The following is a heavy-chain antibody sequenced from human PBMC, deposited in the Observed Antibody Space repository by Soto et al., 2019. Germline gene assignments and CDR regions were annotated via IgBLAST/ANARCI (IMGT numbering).Heavy chain of an antibody. J-gene: IGHJ4*02. CDR2: INPNGGST. CDR1: GYTFTSFY. CDR3: ARGLTSGDY. D-gene: IGHD7-27*01. Sequence: QVQLVQSGAEVKNPGASVKLSCKASGYTFTSFYIHWVRQAPGQGLEWMAIINPNGGSTNYAPNLQGRVTLTRDTSTNTAYIDLSSLGSEDTAVYYCARGLTSGDYWGQGTLVTVSS. V-gene: IGHV1-46*01.